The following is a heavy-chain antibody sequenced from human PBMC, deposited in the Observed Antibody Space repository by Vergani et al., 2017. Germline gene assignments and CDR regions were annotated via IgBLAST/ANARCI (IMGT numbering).Heavy chain of an antibody. Sequence: EVDLVESGGGLAQPGGSLRLSCEASGITFWKFGMHWVRQGPGKGLEWVSGISWNSGAVDYADSVRGRFTISRDNAKNSLFLEMNSLRFEDTAVYYCASDTPEKWELLLDYWGQGTLVTVSS. D-gene: IGHD1-26*01. CDR3: ASDTPEKWELLLDY. CDR2: ISWNSGAV. J-gene: IGHJ4*02. CDR1: GITFWKFG. V-gene: IGHV3-9*01.